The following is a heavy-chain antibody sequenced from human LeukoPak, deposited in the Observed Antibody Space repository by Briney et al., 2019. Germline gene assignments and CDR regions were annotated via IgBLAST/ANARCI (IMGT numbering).Heavy chain of an antibody. D-gene: IGHD3-22*01. V-gene: IGHV4-34*01. J-gene: IGHJ3*02. CDR1: GGSFSGYY. CDR3: ARQRITMIVVVMVAFDI. Sequence: SETLSLTCAVYGGSFSGYYWSWIRQPPGKGLEWIGEINHSGSTNYNPSLKSRVTISVDTSKNQFSLKLSSVTAADTAVYYCARQRITMIVVVMVAFDIWGQGTMVTVSS. CDR2: INHSGST.